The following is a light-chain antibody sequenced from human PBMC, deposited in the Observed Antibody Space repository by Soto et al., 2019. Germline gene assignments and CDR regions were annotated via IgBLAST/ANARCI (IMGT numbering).Light chain of an antibody. J-gene: IGLJ3*02. CDR2: GNR. CDR1: NSNLGAGYD. Sequence: QSVLTQPLSVSGAPGQRVTISCTGNNSNLGAGYDVHWYQQLQGAAPKLVIFGNRNRPSGVPERFSGSKSGTSASLAITGLQAEDEADYYCQAYDYSLTGMVFGGGTKLTVL. V-gene: IGLV1-40*01. CDR3: QAYDYSLTGMV.